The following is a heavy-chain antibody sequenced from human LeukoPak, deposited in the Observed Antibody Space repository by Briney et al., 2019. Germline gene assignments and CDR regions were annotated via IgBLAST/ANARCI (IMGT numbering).Heavy chain of an antibody. J-gene: IGHJ4*02. CDR3: TTDSSTVTTWGTIYYFDY. D-gene: IGHD4-17*01. Sequence: GGSLRLSCAASGFTFSNAWMSWVRQAPGKGLEWVGRIKSKTDGGTTDYAAPVKGRFTISRDDSKNTLYLQMNSLKTEDTAVYYCTTDSSTVTTWGTIYYFDYWGQGTLVTVSS. V-gene: IGHV3-15*01. CDR1: GFTFSNAW. CDR2: IKSKTDGGTT.